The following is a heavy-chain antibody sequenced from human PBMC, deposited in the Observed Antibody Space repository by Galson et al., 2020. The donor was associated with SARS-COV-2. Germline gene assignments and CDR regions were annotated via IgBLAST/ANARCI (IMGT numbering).Heavy chain of an antibody. CDR3: AKIGGYTYGYVDY. CDR1: GFTFSSYA. CDR2: ISGSGGST. V-gene: IGHV3-23*01. Sequence: GESLKISCAASGFTFSSYAMNWVRQAPGKGLEWVSGISGSGGSTHYADSVKGRFTISRDNSKTTLYLQMNSLRAEDTAVYFCAKIGGYTYGYVDYWGQGTLVTVSS. J-gene: IGHJ4*02. D-gene: IGHD5-18*01.